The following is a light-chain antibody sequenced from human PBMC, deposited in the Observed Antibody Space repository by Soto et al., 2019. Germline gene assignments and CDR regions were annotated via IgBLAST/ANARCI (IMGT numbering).Light chain of an antibody. Sequence: PGEGASLSCRASQSITNGYLAWYQQKPGQAPRLLIYGVSTRATGIPDRFSGSGSGTDFTLTISSLQPEDFATYYCQQANSFPITFGQGTRLEI. CDR3: QQANSFPIT. CDR2: GVS. J-gene: IGKJ5*01. V-gene: IGKV3D-7*01. CDR1: QSITNGY.